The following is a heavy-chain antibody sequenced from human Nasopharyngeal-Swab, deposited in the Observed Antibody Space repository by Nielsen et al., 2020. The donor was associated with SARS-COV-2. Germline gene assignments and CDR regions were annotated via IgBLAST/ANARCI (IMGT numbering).Heavy chain of an antibody. V-gene: IGHV4-39*07. J-gene: IGHJ6*02. D-gene: IGHD6-13*01. CDR1: GGSISRSRYY. Sequence: SVTLSLTSTVSGGSISRSRYYRCSIRTPPGTGLEWIGSIYYSGSTYYIPSLKSRVTISVDTSKNQFSLKLSSVTAADTAVYYCVGSSWYGDYYYYYGMDVWGQGTTVTVSS. CDR3: VGSSWYGDYYYYYGMDV. CDR2: IYYSGST.